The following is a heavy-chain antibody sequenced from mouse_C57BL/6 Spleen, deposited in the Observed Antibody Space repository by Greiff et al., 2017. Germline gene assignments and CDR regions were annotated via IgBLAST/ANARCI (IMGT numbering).Heavy chain of an antibody. CDR2: IDPADSYN. D-gene: IGHD1-1*01. CDR3: ARGHSSSAWYSY. V-gene: IGHV1-69*01. CDR1: GYTFTSYW. J-gene: IGHJ3*01. Sequence: QVQLQQPGAELVMPGASVKLSCKASGYTFTSYWMTWVKQRPGPGLEWIGEIDPADSYNTYNQKFKGKSTLTVDTSSSTAYMKLSSLTSEDSAVYYCARGHSSSAWYSYWGQGALVTVSA.